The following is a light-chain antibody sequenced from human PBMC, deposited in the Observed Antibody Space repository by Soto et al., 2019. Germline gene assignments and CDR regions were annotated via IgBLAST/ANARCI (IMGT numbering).Light chain of an antibody. J-gene: IGKJ1*01. CDR2: AAS. CDR1: QSISNN. Sequence: DIQMTQSPSSLSASVGDRVTITCRASQSISNNLNWFQQKPGKAPNLLIFAASNLQSGVPSRFGGSGSGTDFTLTINSLQPEDFAAYYCQQTFSTPWTFGRGTRVEIK. CDR3: QQTFSTPWT. V-gene: IGKV1-39*01.